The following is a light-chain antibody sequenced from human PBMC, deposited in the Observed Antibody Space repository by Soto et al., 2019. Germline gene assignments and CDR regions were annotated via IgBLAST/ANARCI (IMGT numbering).Light chain of an antibody. CDR1: SSDVGGYNY. CDR2: DVS. J-gene: IGLJ1*01. V-gene: IGLV2-11*01. Sequence: QSALTQPRSVSGSPGQSVTISCTGTSSDVGGYNYVSWYQQHPGKAPKLMIYDVSKRPSGLPDRFSGSKSGNTASLTISGLQAEDDADYYRCSYAGSYSYVFGTGTKLTVL. CDR3: CSYAGSYSYV.